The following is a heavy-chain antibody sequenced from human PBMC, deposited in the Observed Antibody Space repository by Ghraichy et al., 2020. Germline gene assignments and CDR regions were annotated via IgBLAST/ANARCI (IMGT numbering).Heavy chain of an antibody. V-gene: IGHV3-48*02. Sequence: GVLNISCVGSGFTLTGYSMNWVRQSPGKGLEWVSYITGSSRTTSYADSVKGRFTISRDNAQNSLYLQMNSLRDEDTAVYYCARGSRVVRFFYYDGMDVWGQGTTVTVSS. CDR3: ARGSRVVRFFYYDGMDV. CDR1: GFTLTGYS. CDR2: ITGSSRTT. J-gene: IGHJ6*02. D-gene: IGHD4-23*01.